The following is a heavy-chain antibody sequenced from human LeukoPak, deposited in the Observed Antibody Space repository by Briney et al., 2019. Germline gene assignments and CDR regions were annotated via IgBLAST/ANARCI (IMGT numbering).Heavy chain of an antibody. J-gene: IGHJ3*02. V-gene: IGHV4-61*01. CDR3: ARGATIFGVIIKHAFDI. D-gene: IGHD3-3*01. CDR1: GYSISSGSY. Sequence: SETLSLTCTVSGYSISSGSYWGWIRQPPGKGLEWIGYVYYDGSTNYNPSLKSRVTISVDTSKNQFSLGLSSVTAADTALYYCARGATIFGVIIKHAFDIWGQGTMVTVSS. CDR2: VYYDGST.